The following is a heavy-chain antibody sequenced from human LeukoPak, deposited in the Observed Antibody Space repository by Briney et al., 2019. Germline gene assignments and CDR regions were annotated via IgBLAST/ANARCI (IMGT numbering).Heavy chain of an antibody. J-gene: IGHJ4*02. V-gene: IGHV4-4*09. CDR2: IYTSGST. Sequence: SETLSLTCTVSGVSISSYYWSWIRQPPGKGLEWIGYIYTSGSTNHNPSLKSRVTISVDTSKNQLSLKLSSVTAAGTAVYYCARHVSTSESENFDYWGQGTLVTVSS. CDR1: GVSISSYY. CDR3: ARHVSTSESENFDY. D-gene: IGHD3-10*02.